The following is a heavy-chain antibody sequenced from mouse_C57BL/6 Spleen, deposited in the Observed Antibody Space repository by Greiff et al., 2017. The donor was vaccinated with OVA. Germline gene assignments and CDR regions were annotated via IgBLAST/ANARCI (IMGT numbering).Heavy chain of an antibody. Sequence: QVQLQQPGAELVKPGASVTMSCKASGYTFTSYWITWVKQRPGQGLEWIGDIYPGSGSTNYNEKFKSKATLTVDTSSSTAYMQLSSLTSEDSAVYDCARRGYYDYGFAYWGQGTLVTVSA. J-gene: IGHJ3*01. V-gene: IGHV1-55*01. D-gene: IGHD2-4*01. CDR1: GYTFTSYW. CDR3: ARRGYYDYGFAY. CDR2: IYPGSGST.